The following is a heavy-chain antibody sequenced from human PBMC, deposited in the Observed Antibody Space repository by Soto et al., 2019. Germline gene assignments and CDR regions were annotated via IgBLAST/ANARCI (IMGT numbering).Heavy chain of an antibody. CDR1: GFTFSYYW. Sequence: PGGSLRLSCAASGFTFSYYWMHWVRQAPGKGLLWVSRINTDGSATNYADSVEGRFTISRDNAKNTLYLQMNSLRGEDTAEYYCVRGTSNWYGIDYWGQGTLVTVS. V-gene: IGHV3-74*01. J-gene: IGHJ4*02. CDR2: INTDGSAT. D-gene: IGHD6-13*01. CDR3: VRGTSNWYGIDY.